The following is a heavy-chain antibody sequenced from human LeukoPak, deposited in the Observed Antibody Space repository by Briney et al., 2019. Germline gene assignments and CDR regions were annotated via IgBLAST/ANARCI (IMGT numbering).Heavy chain of an antibody. J-gene: IGHJ5*02. CDR2: ISGSGGST. CDR1: GFTFSSYA. CDR3: AKGMYSSSPQNWFDP. V-gene: IGHV3-23*01. D-gene: IGHD6-6*01. Sequence: PGGSLRLSCAASGFTFSSYAMSWVRQAPGKGLEWVSAISGSGGSTYYADSVKGRFTISRDNSKSTLYLQMNSLRAEDTAVYYCAKGMYSSSPQNWFDPWSQGTLVTVSS.